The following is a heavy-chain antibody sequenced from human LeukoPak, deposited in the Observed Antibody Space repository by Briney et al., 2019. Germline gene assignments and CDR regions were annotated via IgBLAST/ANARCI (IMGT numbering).Heavy chain of an antibody. Sequence: GGSLRLSCAASGFTFSSYAMSWVRQAPGKGLEWVSSISGSDDSTYYTDSVKGRFTISRDNARNTLYLQMNSLRAEDTAVYYCARGGPIYCSGDSCYPGDYWGQGTLVTVSS. CDR1: GFTFSSYA. J-gene: IGHJ4*02. CDR2: ISGSDDST. V-gene: IGHV3-23*01. D-gene: IGHD2-15*01. CDR3: ARGGPIYCSGDSCYPGDY.